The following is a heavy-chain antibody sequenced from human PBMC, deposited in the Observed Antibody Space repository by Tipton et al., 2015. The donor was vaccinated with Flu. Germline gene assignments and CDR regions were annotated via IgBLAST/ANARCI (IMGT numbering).Heavy chain of an antibody. J-gene: IGHJ4*02. CDR2: IYTSGST. V-gene: IGHV4-4*07. Sequence: TLFLTCTVSGGSISSYYWSWIRQPAGKGLEWIGRIYTSGSTNYNPSLKSRVTMSVDTSKNQFSLKLSSVTAADTAVYYCARDLPHGYSGSYSWPLLWGQGTLVTVSS. CDR1: GGSISSYY. D-gene: IGHD1-26*01. CDR3: ARDLPHGYSGSYSWPLL.